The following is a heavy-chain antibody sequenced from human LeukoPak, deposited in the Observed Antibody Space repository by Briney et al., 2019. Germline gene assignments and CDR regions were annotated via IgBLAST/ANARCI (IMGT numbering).Heavy chain of an antibody. V-gene: IGHV1-8*01. CDR3: ARGGAGSIGMLFQH. D-gene: IGHD1-26*01. Sequence: ASVKVSCKASGYTVTSYDINWVRQATGQGLEWMGWMNPNSGDTGYAQKFQGRVTMTTDTSTSTAYMEPSSLISEDTAVYYCARGGAGSIGMLFQHWGQGTLVTVSS. CDR1: GYTVTSYD. J-gene: IGHJ1*01. CDR2: MNPNSGDT.